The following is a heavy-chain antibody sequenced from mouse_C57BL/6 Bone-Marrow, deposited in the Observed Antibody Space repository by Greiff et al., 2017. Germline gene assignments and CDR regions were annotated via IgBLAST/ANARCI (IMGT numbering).Heavy chain of an antibody. CDR1: GFTFSSYA. V-gene: IGHV5-9-1*02. Sequence: EVKLMESGEGLVKPGGSLKLSCAASGFTFSSYAMSWVRQTPEKRLEWVAYISSGGDYIYYADTVKGRFTISRDNARNTLYLQMSSLKSEDTAMYYCTRVDYYGRAYWYFDVWGTGTTVTVSS. J-gene: IGHJ1*03. CDR2: ISSGGDYI. D-gene: IGHD1-1*01. CDR3: TRVDYYGRAYWYFDV.